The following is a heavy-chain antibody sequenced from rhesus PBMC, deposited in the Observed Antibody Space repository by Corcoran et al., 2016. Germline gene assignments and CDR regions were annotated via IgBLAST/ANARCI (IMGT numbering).Heavy chain of an antibody. Sequence: EVQLVESGGGLAKPGGSLRLSCAASGFTFSSYWMNWVRQAPGKGLEWVSAINSGGGSTYYAASVQGRFTISRDNSKNTLSLQMNSLRAEDTAVYYCAKDRAAAGYSYFDYWGQGVLVTVSS. J-gene: IGHJ4*01. CDR3: AKDRAAAGYSYFDY. D-gene: IGHD6-25*01. CDR1: GFTFSSYW. CDR2: INSGGGST. V-gene: IGHV3S25*01.